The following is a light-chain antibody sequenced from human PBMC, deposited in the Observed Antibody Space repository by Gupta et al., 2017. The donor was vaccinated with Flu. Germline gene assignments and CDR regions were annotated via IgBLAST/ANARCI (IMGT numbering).Light chain of an antibody. Sequence: DIQMTQSPSTLSASVGDRVTITCRASQSISSWLAWYQQKPGKAPKLLIYKASSLESGVPSRFSGSGSGTEFTVNTRSLQPDDFATYYCQQYNSYRTFGQGTKVEIK. J-gene: IGKJ1*01. CDR2: KAS. CDR3: QQYNSYRT. CDR1: QSISSW. V-gene: IGKV1-5*03.